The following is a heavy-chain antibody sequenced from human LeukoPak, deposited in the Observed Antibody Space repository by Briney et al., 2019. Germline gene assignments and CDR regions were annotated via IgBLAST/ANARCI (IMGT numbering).Heavy chain of an antibody. Sequence: PSETLSLTCSVSAGSISRYYWSWIRQPPGKGLEWIGYIYHSGSTYYNPSLKSRVTISVDRSKNQFSLKLSSVTAADTAVYYCARESPVGEYQLPQWYFDLWGRGTLVTVSS. CDR3: ARESPVGEYQLPQWYFDL. V-gene: IGHV4-59*12. J-gene: IGHJ2*01. CDR1: AGSISRYY. CDR2: IYHSGST. D-gene: IGHD2-2*01.